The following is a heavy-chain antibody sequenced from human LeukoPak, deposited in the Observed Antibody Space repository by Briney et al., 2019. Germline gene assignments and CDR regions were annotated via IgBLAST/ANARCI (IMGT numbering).Heavy chain of an antibody. V-gene: IGHV4-59*01. Sequence: SETLSLTCTISGGTISSYYWSWIRQPPGKGLEWIGYIYYSGSTNYNPSLKSRVTISVDTSKNQFSLKLSSVTAADTAVYYCARADGDYVFDYWGQGTLVTVSS. CDR2: IYYSGST. CDR3: ARADGDYVFDY. J-gene: IGHJ4*02. CDR1: GGTISSYY. D-gene: IGHD4-17*01.